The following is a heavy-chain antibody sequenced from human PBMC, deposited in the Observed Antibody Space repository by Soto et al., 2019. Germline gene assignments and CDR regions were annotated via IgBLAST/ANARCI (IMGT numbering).Heavy chain of an antibody. CDR1: GFTVSCNY. J-gene: IGHJ5*02. CDR3: ARDNPYCSGGSCHL. CDR2: IYSGGST. D-gene: IGHD2-15*01. Sequence: GGSLRLSCAASGFTVSCNYMSWVRQAPGKGLEWVSVIYSGGSTYYADSVKGRFTISRDSSKDTLYLQMNSLRAEDTAVYYCARDNPYCSGGSCHLWGQGTLVTVSS. V-gene: IGHV3-53*01.